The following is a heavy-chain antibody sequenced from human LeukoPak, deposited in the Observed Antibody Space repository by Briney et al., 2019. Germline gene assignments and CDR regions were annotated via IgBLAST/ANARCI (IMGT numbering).Heavy chain of an antibody. Sequence: GGSLRLSCAVSGITLSNFGMSWVRQAPGKGLEWVAGISDSGGRTNYADSVKGRFTISRDNPKNTLYLQMNSLRAEDTAVYFCAKRGVVIRVILVGFHKEAYYFDSWGQGALVTVSS. D-gene: IGHD3-22*01. CDR2: ISDSGGRT. CDR1: GITLSNFG. V-gene: IGHV3-23*01. CDR3: AKRGVVIRVILVGFHKEAYYFDS. J-gene: IGHJ4*02.